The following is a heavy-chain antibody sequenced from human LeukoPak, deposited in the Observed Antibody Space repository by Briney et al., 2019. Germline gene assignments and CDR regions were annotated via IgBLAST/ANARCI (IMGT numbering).Heavy chain of an antibody. CDR2: IWNDGSEK. CDR3: ARGPPNWGYDY. D-gene: IGHD7-27*01. CDR1: GFTFNNYG. J-gene: IGHJ4*02. V-gene: IGHV3-33*01. Sequence: GGSLRLSCASSGFTFNNYGMHWVRQAPGKGLEWVAVIWNDGSEKYYVDSVKGRFTISRDNSKNTLYLQMNSLRVEDTAVYYCARGPPNWGYDYWGPGTLVTVSS.